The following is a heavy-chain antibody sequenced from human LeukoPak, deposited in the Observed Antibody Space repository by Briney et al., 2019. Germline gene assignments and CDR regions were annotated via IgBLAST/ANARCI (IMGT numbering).Heavy chain of an antibody. Sequence: ASVKVSCKASGYTFTGYYMHWVRQAPGQGLEWMGWINPNSGGTNYAQKFQGRVTMSRDTSISTAYMELSRLRSDDTAVYYCARDPLTYYDFWSGYTPHYGMDVWGQGTTVTVSS. CDR3: ARDPLTYYDFWSGYTPHYGMDV. CDR1: GYTFTGYY. J-gene: IGHJ6*02. CDR2: INPNSGGT. D-gene: IGHD3-3*01. V-gene: IGHV1-2*02.